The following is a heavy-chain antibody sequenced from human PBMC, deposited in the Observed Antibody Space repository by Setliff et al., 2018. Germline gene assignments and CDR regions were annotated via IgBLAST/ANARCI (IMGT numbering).Heavy chain of an antibody. CDR2: VDHSGNT. Sequence: KPSETLSLTCTVSGASISSSRDYWGWIRQSPGKGLDWIGTVDHSGNTFYNPSLKSRVTISVDTSKNQLSLKLASVTAADTAVYYCARRDSTGYYGYSFDFWGQGTLVTVSS. CDR1: GASISSSRDY. V-gene: IGHV4-39*01. J-gene: IGHJ4*02. CDR3: ARRDSTGYYGYSFDF. D-gene: IGHD3-22*01.